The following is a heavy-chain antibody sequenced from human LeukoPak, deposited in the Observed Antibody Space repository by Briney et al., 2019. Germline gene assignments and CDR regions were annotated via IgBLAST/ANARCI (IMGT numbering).Heavy chain of an antibody. Sequence: GESLKISCKGSGYSFTNYWIGWVRQMPGKGLELMGIINPSDGTTTYAQNFQGRVTMTRDTSTNTGYMELSSLRSEDTALYYCTRSQGFFDYWGQGTLVTVSS. D-gene: IGHD2-15*01. CDR3: TRSQGFFDY. V-gene: IGHV1-46*01. CDR1: GYSFTNYW. J-gene: IGHJ4*02. CDR2: INPSDGTT.